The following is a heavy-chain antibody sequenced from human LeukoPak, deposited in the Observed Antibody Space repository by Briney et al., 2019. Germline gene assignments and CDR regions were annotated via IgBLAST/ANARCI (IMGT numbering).Heavy chain of an antibody. CDR1: GFGSYG. J-gene: IGHJ4*02. CDR2: IWYDESNK. D-gene: IGHD6-13*01. V-gene: IGHV3-33*01. CDR3: ARDGFSSSWYGRALDY. Sequence: PGGSLRLSCAASGFGSYGMHWVRQAPGKGLEWVAVIWYDESNKYYADSVKGRFTISRDNSRNTPYLQMNSLRAEDTAVYYCARDGFSSSWYGRALDYWGQGTLVTVSS.